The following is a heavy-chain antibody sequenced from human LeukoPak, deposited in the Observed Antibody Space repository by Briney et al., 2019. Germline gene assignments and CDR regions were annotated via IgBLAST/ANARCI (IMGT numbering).Heavy chain of an antibody. V-gene: IGHV5-51*01. CDR1: GYSFTSYW. CDR2: IYPGDSDT. CDR3: ARLTMVRGVENAFDI. Sequence: GESLKISCKGSGYSFTSYWIGWVRQMPGKDLEWMGIIYPGDSDTRYSPSFQGQVTISADKSISTAYLQWSSLKASDTAMYYCARLTMVRGVENAFDIWGQGTMVTVSS. J-gene: IGHJ3*02. D-gene: IGHD3-10*01.